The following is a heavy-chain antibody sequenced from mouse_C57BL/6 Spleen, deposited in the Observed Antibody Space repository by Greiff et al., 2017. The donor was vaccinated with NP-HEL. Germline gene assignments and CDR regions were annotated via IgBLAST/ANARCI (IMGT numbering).Heavy chain of an antibody. V-gene: IGHV1-54*01. D-gene: IGHD1-1*01. J-gene: IGHJ3*01. CDR1: GYAFTNYL. CDR2: INPGSGGT. Sequence: QLQQSGAELVRPGTSVKVSCKASGYAFTNYLIEWVKQRPGQGLEWIGVINPGSGGTNYNEKFKGKATLTADKSSSTAYMQLGSLTSEDSAVYFCARKYGSSPFAYWGQGTLVTVSA. CDR3: ARKYGSSPFAY.